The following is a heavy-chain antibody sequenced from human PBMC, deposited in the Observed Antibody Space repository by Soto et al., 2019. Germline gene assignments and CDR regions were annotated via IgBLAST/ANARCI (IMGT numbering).Heavy chain of an antibody. CDR2: LNPSGST. CDR1: GGSVTTHD. V-gene: IGHV4-4*07. Sequence: PWETLALTCAVSGGSVTTHDWIWIRQSVGKGLEWIGRLNPSGSTDYHPSLQSRVMMSLDTSRNHFYLKLTSVSAADTAVYYCARSYYDFWNDKYTFRWCEPWGQGTLSTVPA. CDR3: ARSYYDFWNDKYTFRWCEP. D-gene: IGHD3-3*01. J-gene: IGHJ5*02.